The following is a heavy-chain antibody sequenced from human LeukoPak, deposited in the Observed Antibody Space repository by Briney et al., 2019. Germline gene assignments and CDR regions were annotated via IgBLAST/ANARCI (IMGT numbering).Heavy chain of an antibody. V-gene: IGHV4-59*01. J-gene: IGHJ4*02. D-gene: IGHD5-18*01. CDR1: GGSISSYY. CDR3: ARASDTAMDN. CDR2: ICYSGST. Sequence: SETLSLTCTVSGGSISSYYWSWIRQPPGKGLEWIGYICYSGSTNYNPSLKSRVTISVDTSKNQFSLKLSSVTAADTAVYYCARASDTAMDNWGQGTLVTVSS.